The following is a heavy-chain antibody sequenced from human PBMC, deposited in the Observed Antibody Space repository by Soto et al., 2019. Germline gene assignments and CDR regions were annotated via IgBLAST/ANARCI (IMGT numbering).Heavy chain of an antibody. D-gene: IGHD2-15*01. CDR1: GYTFTSYG. V-gene: IGHV1-18*01. J-gene: IGHJ4*02. Sequence: ASVKVSCKASGYTFTSYGISWVRQAPGQRLEWMGWISAYNGNTNYAQKLQGRVTMTTDTSTSTAYMELRSLRSDDTAVYYCARSLCSGGSCYANFDYWGQGTLVTVSS. CDR2: ISAYNGNT. CDR3: ARSLCSGGSCYANFDY.